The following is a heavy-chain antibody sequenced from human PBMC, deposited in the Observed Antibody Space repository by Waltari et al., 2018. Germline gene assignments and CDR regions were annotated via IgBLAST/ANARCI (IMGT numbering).Heavy chain of an antibody. J-gene: IGHJ4*02. D-gene: IGHD2-15*01. Sequence: EVQLLESGGGLVQPGGSLRLSCAASGFTFSSYAMSWVRQAPGKGLEWVSAISGSGGSTYYADSVKGRFTISRDNSKNTLYLQMNSLRAEDTAVYYCAKGFERVVVAAIDPVDYWGQGTLVTVSS. CDR1: GFTFSSYA. CDR2: ISGSGGST. V-gene: IGHV3-23*01. CDR3: AKGFERVVVAAIDPVDY.